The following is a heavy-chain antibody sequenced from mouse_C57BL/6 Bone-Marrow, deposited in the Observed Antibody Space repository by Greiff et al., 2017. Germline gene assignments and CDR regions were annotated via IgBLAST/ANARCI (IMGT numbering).Heavy chain of an antibody. J-gene: IGHJ3*01. CDR1: GYTFTSYG. D-gene: IGHD2-12*01. CDR3: ARRRALLLPWFAY. CDR2: IYPRSGNT. Sequence: QVQLQQSGAELVRPGASVKLSCKASGYTFTSYGISWVKQRTGQGLEWIGEIYPRSGNTYYNEKFKGKATLTADKSSSTAYMELRSLTSEDSAVYFCARRRALLLPWFAYWDRGTLVTVSA. V-gene: IGHV1-81*01.